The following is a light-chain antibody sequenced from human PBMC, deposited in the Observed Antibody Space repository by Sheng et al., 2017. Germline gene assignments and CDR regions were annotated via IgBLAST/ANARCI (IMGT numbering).Light chain of an antibody. CDR2: GAS. V-gene: IGKV3-20*01. CDR3: QQYNSYSP. J-gene: IGKJ1*01. CDR1: QSVSTSY. Sequence: EIVLTQSPGTLSLSPGERATLSCRASQSVSTSYLAWYQQKPGQAPRLLIYGASTRATGIPARFSGSGAGTEFALSISSMQSEDFATYYCQQYNSYSPFGQGTKVEIK.